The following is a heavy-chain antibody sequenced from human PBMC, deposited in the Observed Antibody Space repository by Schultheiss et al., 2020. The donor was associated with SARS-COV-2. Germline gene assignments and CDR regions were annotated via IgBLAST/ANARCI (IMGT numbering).Heavy chain of an antibody. D-gene: IGHD3-22*01. V-gene: IGHV3-23*01. CDR2: ISGSGGST. CDR3: AKGTASSGYFPLAY. J-gene: IGHJ4*02. Sequence: GGSLRLSCAASGFTFSSYAMHWVRQAPGKGLEWVSAISGSGGSTYYADSVKGRFTISRDNSKNTLYLQMNSLRAEDTAVYHCAKGTASSGYFPLAYWGQGTLVTVSS. CDR1: GFTFSSYA.